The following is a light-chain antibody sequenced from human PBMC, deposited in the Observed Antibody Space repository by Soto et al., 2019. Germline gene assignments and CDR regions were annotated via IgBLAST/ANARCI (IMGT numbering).Light chain of an antibody. V-gene: IGKV1-17*01. CDR3: LQHNSLPLT. J-gene: IGKJ2*01. CDR2: AVS. Sequence: DIQMTQSPSSLSASVGDRVTITCRSSQGIRNAVAWYQQKPGKATKRLIYAVSTLQSGVPSRFSGTGSGTEFTLTINRLQPDDFATYYCLQHNSLPLTFGQGTKLEIK. CDR1: QGIRNA.